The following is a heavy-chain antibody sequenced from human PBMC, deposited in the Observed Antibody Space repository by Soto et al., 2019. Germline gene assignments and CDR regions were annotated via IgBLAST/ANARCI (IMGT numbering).Heavy chain of an antibody. Sequence: ASVKVSCKASGYTFTTYDFSWVRQAPGQGLEWMGWISGYKANTNYAQKVQGRVTMTTDRTTSTAYMELRSLISDDTAVYFCTRGTRLPWSMDVWGQGTTVTVSS. V-gene: IGHV1-18*04. D-gene: IGHD4-17*01. CDR3: TRGTRLPWSMDV. J-gene: IGHJ6*02. CDR1: GYTFTTYD. CDR2: ISGYKANT.